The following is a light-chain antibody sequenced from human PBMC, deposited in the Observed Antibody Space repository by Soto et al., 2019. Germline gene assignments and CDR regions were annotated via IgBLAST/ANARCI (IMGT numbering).Light chain of an antibody. J-gene: IGKJ1*01. CDR3: QQYSDWVWT. CDR1: QSIGTR. CDR2: GAS. V-gene: IGKV3D-15*01. Sequence: EIVMTQFRATLPKSPGESATFSCRASQSIGTRLAWYQQRPGQAPRLLMYGASTGATGTPARFSGSGSGTEFTLTISSLQSEDFAVYYCQQYSDWVWTFGRGTKVDIK.